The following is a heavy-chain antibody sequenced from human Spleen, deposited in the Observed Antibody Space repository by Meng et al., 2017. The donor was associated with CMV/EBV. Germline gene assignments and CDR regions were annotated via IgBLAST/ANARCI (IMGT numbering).Heavy chain of an antibody. CDR1: SYTCTSYG. D-gene: IGHD2-2*01. V-gene: IGHV1-18*01. J-gene: IGHJ4*02. CDR3: ARGASHFDY. CDR2: ISAYNGNT. Sequence: KVSGKASSYTCTSYGISWVRQAPGQGLEWMGWISAYNGNTDYAQKLQGRVTMTTDTSTSTAYMELRSLRSDDTAVYYCARGASHFDYWGQGTLVTVSS.